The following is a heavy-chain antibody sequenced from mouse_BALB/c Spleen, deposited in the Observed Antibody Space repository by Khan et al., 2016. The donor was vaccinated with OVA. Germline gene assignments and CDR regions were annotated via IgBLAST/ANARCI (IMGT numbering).Heavy chain of an antibody. CDR1: GYTFTSYW. Sequence: VHVKQSGTVLARPGASVKMSCKASGYTFTSYWMHWVKQRPGQGLEWIGDIYPGNTDTNYNQKFKGKAKLTAVTSTSTAYMELYSLTNEDSAVYYCRRRSWDVAWFAYWGQGTLVTVSA. D-gene: IGHD4-1*01. V-gene: IGHV1-5*01. J-gene: IGHJ3*01. CDR2: IYPGNTDT. CDR3: RRRSWDVAWFAY.